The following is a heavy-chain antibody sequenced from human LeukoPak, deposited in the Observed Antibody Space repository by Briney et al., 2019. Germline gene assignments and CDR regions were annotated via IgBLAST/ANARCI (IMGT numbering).Heavy chain of an antibody. CDR1: GFTFSSHS. D-gene: IGHD4/OR15-4a*01. CDR2: INSSNNYI. CDR3: ARVWGVRTTLGVFDI. J-gene: IGHJ3*02. V-gene: IGHV3-21*01. Sequence: PGGPLRLSCAASGFTFSSHSMNWVPQAPGKGLEWVSSINSSNNYIYYADSMKGRFSISRDNAKNSLYLQMNSLRAEDTAVYYCARVWGVRTTLGVFDIWGQGTMVTVSS.